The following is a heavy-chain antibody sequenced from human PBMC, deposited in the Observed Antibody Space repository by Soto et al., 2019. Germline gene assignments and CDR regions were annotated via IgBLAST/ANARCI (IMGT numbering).Heavy chain of an antibody. V-gene: IGHV3-13*01. D-gene: IGHD2-8*02. CDR2: IGTQHDT. J-gene: IGHJ5*02. CDR1: GFTFSAYD. CDR3: ARQASYWHGGGGWFDP. Sequence: EVQLVESGGGLVQPGGSLRLSCAASGFTFSAYDMHWVRQATGKGLEWVSAIGTQHDTYYPDSVKGRFTISRENAKNSLSLQMNSLRAGDTAVDYCARQASYWHGGGGWFDPWGQGTLVTVSS.